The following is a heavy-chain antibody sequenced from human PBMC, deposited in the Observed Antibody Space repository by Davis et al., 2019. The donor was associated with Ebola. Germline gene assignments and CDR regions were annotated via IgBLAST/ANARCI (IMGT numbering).Heavy chain of an antibody. J-gene: IGHJ6*04. Sequence: MPSETLSLTCAAFGGSFSGYYWTWIRQPPGKGLEWIGEINHSGSTNYNPSLKSRVTISVDMSKNQFSLKLSSVIAADTAVYYCARVRVGDPTGCSWFWVQDFYYHGMDVWGKGTTVAVSS. CDR3: ARVRVGDPTGCSWFWVQDFYYHGMDV. D-gene: IGHD6-13*01. V-gene: IGHV4-34*01. CDR2: INHSGST. CDR1: GGSFSGYY.